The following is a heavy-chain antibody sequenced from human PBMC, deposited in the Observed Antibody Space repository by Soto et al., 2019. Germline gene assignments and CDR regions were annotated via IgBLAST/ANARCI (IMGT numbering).Heavy chain of an antibody. V-gene: IGHV2-5*02. J-gene: IGHJ5*02. D-gene: IGHD2-15*01. Sequence: QITLKESGPTLVKPTQTLTLTCTFSGFSLSTSGVGVGWIRQPPGKALEWLALIYWDDDKRYSPSLKSRLTITKDTSKTQVVLTMTNMDHVDTATYYCAHRRAYCSGGTCYSIWFDPWGQGTLVTVSS. CDR1: GFSLSTSGVG. CDR2: IYWDDDK. CDR3: AHRRAYCSGGTCYSIWFDP.